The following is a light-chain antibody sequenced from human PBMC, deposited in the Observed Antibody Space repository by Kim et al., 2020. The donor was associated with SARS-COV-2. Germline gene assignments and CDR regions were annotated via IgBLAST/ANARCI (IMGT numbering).Light chain of an antibody. J-gene: IGKJ1*01. CDR3: QHYNNWPPWT. Sequence: EIVMTQSPATLSVSPGERATLSCRASQSVGSNLAWYQQKPGQAPRLLIYGASTRATGVPARFSGIGSGTEFTLTISSLQSEDSAVYYCQHYNNWPPWTFGQGTKVDIK. CDR2: GAS. CDR1: QSVGSN. V-gene: IGKV3-15*01.